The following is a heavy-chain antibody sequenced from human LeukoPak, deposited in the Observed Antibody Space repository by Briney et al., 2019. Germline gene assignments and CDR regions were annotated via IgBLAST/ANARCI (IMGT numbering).Heavy chain of an antibody. CDR3: ARGVYIAAAQYGY. Sequence: SETLSLTCTVSGGSISRYYWSWIRQPPGKGLEWIGYIYYSGTTNYHPSLKSRVTISVDTSKNQFSLKLSSVTAADAAVYYCARGVYIAAAQYGYWGQGTLVTVSS. D-gene: IGHD6-13*01. J-gene: IGHJ4*02. CDR2: IYYSGTT. CDR1: GGSISRYY. V-gene: IGHV4-59*01.